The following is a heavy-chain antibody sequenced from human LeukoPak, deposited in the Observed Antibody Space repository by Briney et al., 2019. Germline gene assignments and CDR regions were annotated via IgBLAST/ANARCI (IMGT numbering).Heavy chain of an antibody. Sequence: GGSLRLSCAASGFTFDDYAMHWVRQAPGKGLEWVSGVSWNSGSIGYADSVKGRFNISRDNAKNSLYLQMNSLRAEDTALYYCAKALAYDILTGYYVDAFDIWGQGTMVTVSS. CDR2: VSWNSGSI. CDR3: AKALAYDILTGYYVDAFDI. D-gene: IGHD3-9*01. CDR1: GFTFDDYA. J-gene: IGHJ3*02. V-gene: IGHV3-9*01.